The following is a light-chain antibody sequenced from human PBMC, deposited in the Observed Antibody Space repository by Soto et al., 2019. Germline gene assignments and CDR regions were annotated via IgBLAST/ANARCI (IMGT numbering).Light chain of an antibody. CDR1: QSISSW. Sequence: DIQMTQSPSTLSASVGDRVTITCRASQSISSWLAWYQQAPGKAPKLLIFDASSLESGVPSRFSGSGSGTEFPLTISSLQPDDFATYYCQQYSSYYSFGQGTKLEIK. CDR2: DAS. J-gene: IGKJ2*03. CDR3: QQYSSYYS. V-gene: IGKV1-5*01.